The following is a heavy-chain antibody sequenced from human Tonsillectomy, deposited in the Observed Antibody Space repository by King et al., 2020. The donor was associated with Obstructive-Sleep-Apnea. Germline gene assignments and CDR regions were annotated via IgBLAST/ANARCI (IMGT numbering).Heavy chain of an antibody. CDR3: AKVTLGSDYYYYGINV. V-gene: IGHV3-23*04. D-gene: IGHD1-26*01. CDR1: GFTFSSYA. J-gene: IGHJ6*02. Sequence: EVQLVGSGGGLVQPGGSLRLSCAASGFTFSSYAMSWVRQAPGKGLEWVSAISGSGGSTYYADSVKGRFTISRDNSKNTLSLQMNSLRAEDTAVYYCAKVTLGSDYYYYGINVWGQGTTVTVSS. CDR2: ISGSGGST.